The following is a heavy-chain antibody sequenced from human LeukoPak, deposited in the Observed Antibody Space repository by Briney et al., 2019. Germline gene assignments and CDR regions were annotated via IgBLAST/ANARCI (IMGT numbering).Heavy chain of an antibody. CDR3: ARSGGTPAVAGTSGY. V-gene: IGHV1-18*04. CDR2: ISAYNGNT. J-gene: IGHJ4*02. CDR1: GYTFTSYG. D-gene: IGHD6-19*01. Sequence: SVKVSCKASGYTFTSYGISWVRQAPGQGLEWMGWISAYNGNTNYAQKLQGRVTMTTDTSASTAYMELRSLRSDDTAVYYCARSGGTPAVAGTSGYWGQGTLVTVSS.